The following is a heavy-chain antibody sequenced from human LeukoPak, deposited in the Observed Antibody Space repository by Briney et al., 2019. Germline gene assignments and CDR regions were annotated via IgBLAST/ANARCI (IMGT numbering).Heavy chain of an antibody. J-gene: IGHJ4*02. Sequence: GGSLRLSCAASGFTFSSYWMSWVRQAPGKGLEWVANIKQDGSEKYYVDSVKGRFTISRDNAKNSLYLQMNSLRAVDTAVYYCARDWELGPTLHWGQGTLVTVSS. V-gene: IGHV3-7*01. CDR3: ARDWELGPTLH. D-gene: IGHD1-26*01. CDR2: IKQDGSEK. CDR1: GFTFSSYW.